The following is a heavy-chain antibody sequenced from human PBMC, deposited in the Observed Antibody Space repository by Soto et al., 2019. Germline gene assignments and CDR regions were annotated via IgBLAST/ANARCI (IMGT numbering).Heavy chain of an antibody. CDR2: IIQDGSEK. CDR3: ARGHYGMAV. Sequence: EMQLVESGGGLVQPGGSLRLSCVASGFTFSSSWMTWVRQAPGKGLEWVANIIQDGSEKYYVDSVKGRFTISRDNVKDSLYLQMNSLRVEDTAVYYCARGHYGMAVWGQGTTVTVSS. V-gene: IGHV3-7*04. J-gene: IGHJ6*02. CDR1: GFTFSSSW.